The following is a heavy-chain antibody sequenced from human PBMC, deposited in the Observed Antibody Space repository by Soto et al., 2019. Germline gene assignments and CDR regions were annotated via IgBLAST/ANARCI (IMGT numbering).Heavy chain of an antibody. CDR2: ISATGGGT. CDR1: GFKFSNYA. V-gene: IGHV3-23*01. Sequence: SLRLSCAASGFKFSNYAMSWVRQAPGKGLEWVSLISATGGGTYYADSVKGRFTISRDNSHNTLYLQVHSLTEEDTAVYYCAKDRRAGGNSALYFDFWGQGDKVTVSS. CDR3: AKDRRAGGNSALYFDF. J-gene: IGHJ5*01. D-gene: IGHD3-10*01.